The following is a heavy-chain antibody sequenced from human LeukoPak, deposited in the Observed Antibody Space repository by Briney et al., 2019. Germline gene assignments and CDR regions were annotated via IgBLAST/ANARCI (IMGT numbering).Heavy chain of an antibody. Sequence: GGSLRLSCAASGFTFSNYWMYWVRQAPGKGLVWVSRINSDGSSTTYADSVKGRFTISRDNSKNTLYLQMNSLRAEDTAVYYCVQSSPTIDYWGQGTLVTVSS. D-gene: IGHD5-12*01. CDR3: VQSSPTIDY. CDR1: GFTFSNYW. V-gene: IGHV3-74*01. J-gene: IGHJ4*02. CDR2: INSDGSST.